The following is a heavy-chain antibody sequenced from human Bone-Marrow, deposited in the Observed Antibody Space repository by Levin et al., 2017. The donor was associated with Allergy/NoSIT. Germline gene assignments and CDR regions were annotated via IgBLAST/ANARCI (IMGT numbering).Heavy chain of an antibody. J-gene: IGHJ3*02. CDR2: TYYRSKWFN. CDR1: GDSISSNGVA. D-gene: IGHD1-26*01. CDR3: ASGKNSAFDI. V-gene: IGHV6-1*01. Sequence: SQTLSLTCAISGDSISSNGVAWNWIRQSPSRGLEWLGRTYYRSKWFNDYAVSVKSRININPDPSQNQFSLQLNSVTPDDTAVYYCASGKNSAFDIWGQGTMVTVSS.